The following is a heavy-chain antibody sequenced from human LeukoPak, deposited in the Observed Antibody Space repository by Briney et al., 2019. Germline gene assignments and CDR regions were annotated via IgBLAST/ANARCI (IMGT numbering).Heavy chain of an antibody. J-gene: IGHJ5*02. D-gene: IGHD4/OR15-4a*01. CDR3: ARDLVAQTMVFFDP. CDR1: GYTFTSYY. CDR2: INPSGGST. V-gene: IGHV1-46*01. Sequence: GASVTVSCKASGYTFTSYYMHWVRQAPGQGLEGMGIINPSGGSTSYAQKSQGRVTMTRHTSTSTVYMELSSLRSEDTAVYYCARDLVAQTMVFFDPWAREPWSPSPQ.